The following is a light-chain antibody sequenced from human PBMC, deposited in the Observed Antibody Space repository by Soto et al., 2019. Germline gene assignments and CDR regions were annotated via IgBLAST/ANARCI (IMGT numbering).Light chain of an antibody. J-gene: IGKJ1*01. CDR3: QQSYSTPWT. Sequence: DIQLTQSPSSLSASVGDRVTITCRASQSISSYLNWYQQNPGKAPKLLIYAASSLQSGVPSRFSGSGSGTDFTLTISSLQPEDCATYYWQQSYSTPWTCGQGIKMEIK. V-gene: IGKV1-39*01. CDR2: AAS. CDR1: QSISSY.